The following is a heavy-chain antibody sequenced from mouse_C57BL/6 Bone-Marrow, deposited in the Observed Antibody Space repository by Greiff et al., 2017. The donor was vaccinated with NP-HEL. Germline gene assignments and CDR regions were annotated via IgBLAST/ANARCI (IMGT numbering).Heavy chain of an antibody. D-gene: IGHD1-1*01. CDR3: VRGLRDYAMDY. J-gene: IGHJ4*01. Sequence: DVMLVESGGGLVQPKGSLKLSCAASGFSFNTYAMNWVRQAPGKGLEWVARIRSKSNNYATYYADSVKDRFTISRDDSESMLYLQMNNLKTEDTAMYYCVRGLRDYAMDYWGQGTSVTVSS. CDR2: IRSKSNNYAT. CDR1: GFSFNTYA. V-gene: IGHV10-1*01.